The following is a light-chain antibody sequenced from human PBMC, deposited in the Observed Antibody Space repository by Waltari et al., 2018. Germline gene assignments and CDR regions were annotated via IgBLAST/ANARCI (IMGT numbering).Light chain of an antibody. CDR1: SSDIGANNY. J-gene: IGLJ3*02. CDR2: HVT. CDR3: SSYTITYTRV. V-gene: IGLV2-14*03. Sequence: QSALTQPASVSGSPGQSITISCTGTSSDIGANNYVSWYRHHPGKAPKPILYHVTTRPSGVSNRFSGSESGNTASLAISGLQAEDEADYFCSSYTITYTRVFGGGTKLTVL.